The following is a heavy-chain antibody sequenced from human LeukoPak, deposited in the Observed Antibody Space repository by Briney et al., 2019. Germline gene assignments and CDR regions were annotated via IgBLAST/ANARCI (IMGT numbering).Heavy chain of an antibody. V-gene: IGHV1-18*01. CDR1: GYTFTSYG. CDR2: ISAYNGNT. D-gene: IGHD1-26*01. CDR3: ARGLQGGSYYRSEFDY. Sequence: ASVKVSCKASGYTFTSYGTSWVRQAPGQGLEWMGWISAYNGNTNYAQKLQGRVTMTTDTSTSTAYMELSSLRSEDTAVYYCARGLQGGSYYRSEFDYWGQGTLVTVSS. J-gene: IGHJ4*02.